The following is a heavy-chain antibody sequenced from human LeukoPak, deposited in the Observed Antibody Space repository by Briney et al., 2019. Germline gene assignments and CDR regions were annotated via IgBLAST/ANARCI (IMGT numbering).Heavy chain of an antibody. V-gene: IGHV1-18*01. CDR3: ARDPRNFGGQNVWGSYQNKFDP. CDR1: GYTFTSYG. J-gene: IGHJ5*02. CDR2: ISAYNGNT. D-gene: IGHD3-16*02. Sequence: LRASVKVSCKASGYTFTSYGISWVRQAPGQGLEWMGWISAYNGNTNYAQKLQGRVTMTTDTSTSTACMELRSLRSDDTAVYYCARDPRNFGGQNVWGSYQNKFDPWGQGTLVTVSS.